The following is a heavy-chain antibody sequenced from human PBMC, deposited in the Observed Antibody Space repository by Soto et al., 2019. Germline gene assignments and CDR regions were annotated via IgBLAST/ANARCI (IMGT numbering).Heavy chain of an antibody. V-gene: IGHV4-31*03. CDR1: GGSIGSGGYY. Sequence: SETLSLTCTVSGGSIGSGGYYWSWIRQHPRKGLEWIGYIYYSGSTYYNPSLKSRVTISVDTSKNQFSLKLSSVTAADTAVYYCASYLTSQAPTDYYGMDVWGQGTTVTVSS. D-gene: IGHD2-15*01. CDR3: ASYLTSQAPTDYYGMDV. J-gene: IGHJ6*02. CDR2: IYYSGST.